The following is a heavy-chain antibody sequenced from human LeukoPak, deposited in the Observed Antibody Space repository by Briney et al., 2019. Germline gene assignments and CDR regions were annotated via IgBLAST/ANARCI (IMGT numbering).Heavy chain of an antibody. CDR2: IIDTGST. J-gene: IGHJ4*02. V-gene: IGHV4-34*12. CDR1: GGSFSGYY. D-gene: IGHD3-3*01. CDR3: ARGLASGYPPIPFDY. Sequence: SETLSLTCAVYGGSFSGYYWTWIRLPPGKGLEWIGEIIDTGSTKYNSSLKSRVTISVDTSKNQFSLSLDSVTAADTAVYYCARGLASGYPPIPFDYWGQGTLVTVSS.